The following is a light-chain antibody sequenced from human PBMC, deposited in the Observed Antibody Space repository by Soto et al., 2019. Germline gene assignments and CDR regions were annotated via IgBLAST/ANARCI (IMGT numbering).Light chain of an antibody. CDR3: QQSLGIPYT. CDR2: AAS. J-gene: IGKJ2*01. Sequence: DIQMTQSPSSLSASVGDRVTITCRARQRITGYLNWYQQKPGKAPKLLIYAASSLQSGVPSRFSGSGSGTDFTLTISSLQRDDFATYFCQQSLGIPYTFGQGTRLETK. V-gene: IGKV1-39*01. CDR1: QRITGY.